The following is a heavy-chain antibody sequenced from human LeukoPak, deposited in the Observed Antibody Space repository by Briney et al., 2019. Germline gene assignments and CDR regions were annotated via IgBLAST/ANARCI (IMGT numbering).Heavy chain of an antibody. CDR1: GGSFSGYY. CDR3: ATSAFDY. J-gene: IGHJ4*02. V-gene: IGHV4-34*01. CDR2: INLSGTT. Sequence: SETLSLTCAVYGGSFSGYYWSWIRQPPGQGLEWIGEINLSGTTNYNPSLKSRVTISVDTSKNQFSLKLSSVTAADTAVYYCATSAFDYWGQGTLVTVSS.